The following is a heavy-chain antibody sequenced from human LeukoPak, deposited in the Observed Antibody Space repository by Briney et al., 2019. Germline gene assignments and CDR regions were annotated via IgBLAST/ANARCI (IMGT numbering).Heavy chain of an antibody. CDR3: ARVRGIPDWYFDL. D-gene: IGHD6-13*01. CDR2: IHYSGST. V-gene: IGHV4-59*01. Sequence: SETLSLTCAVSGGSISSYYWSWIRQPPGKGLEWIGYIHYSGSTNYNPSLKSRVTISVDTSKNQFSLKLSSVTAADTAVYYCARVRGIPDWYFDLWGRGTLVTVSS. J-gene: IGHJ2*01. CDR1: GGSISSYY.